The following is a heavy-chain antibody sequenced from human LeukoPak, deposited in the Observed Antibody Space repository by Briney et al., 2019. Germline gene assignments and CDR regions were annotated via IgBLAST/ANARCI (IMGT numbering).Heavy chain of an antibody. J-gene: IGHJ5*02. CDR3: ARQPPLDNWFDP. D-gene: IGHD1-14*01. Sequence: ASVKVSCKASGYTFTSYYMHWVRQAPGQGLEWMGIINPSGGSTSYAQKFQGRVTMTRDTSASTVYMELSSLRSEDTAVYYCARQPPLDNWFDPWGQGTLVTVSS. CDR2: INPSGGST. CDR1: GYTFTSYY. V-gene: IGHV1-46*01.